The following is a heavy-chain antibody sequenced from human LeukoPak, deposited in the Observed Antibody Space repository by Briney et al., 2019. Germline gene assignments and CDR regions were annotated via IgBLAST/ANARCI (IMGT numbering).Heavy chain of an antibody. Sequence: PSETLSLTCTVSGGSISSYYWSWIRQPPGKGLEWIGEINHSGSTNYNPSLKSRVTISVDTSKNQFSLKLSSVTAADTAVYYCARGRTMIVVVRTTNWFDPWGQGTLVTVSS. D-gene: IGHD3-22*01. CDR3: ARGRTMIVVVRTTNWFDP. V-gene: IGHV4-34*01. CDR1: GGSISSYY. J-gene: IGHJ5*02. CDR2: INHSGST.